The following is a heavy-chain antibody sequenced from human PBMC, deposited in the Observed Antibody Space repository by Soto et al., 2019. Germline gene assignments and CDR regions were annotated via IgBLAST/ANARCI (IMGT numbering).Heavy chain of an antibody. V-gene: IGHV2-70*01. CDR1: GFSLSTRGTC. CDR3: ARILNSGGWSDYFDY. CDR2: IDWDDDK. Sequence: GPTLVNPTQTLTLTCTFSGFSLSTRGTCVSWIRQPPGKALERLALIDWDDDKYYSTSLKTRLTISTDTSKNQVVLTMTNMDTVDTAQYYCARILNSGGWSDYFDYWGQGTLVPVS. J-gene: IGHJ4*02. D-gene: IGHD6-19*01.